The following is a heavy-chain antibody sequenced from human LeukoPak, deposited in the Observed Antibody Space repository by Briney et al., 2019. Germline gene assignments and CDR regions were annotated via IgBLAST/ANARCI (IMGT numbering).Heavy chain of an antibody. D-gene: IGHD3-9*01. CDR1: GYTFITYG. CDR3: ARVASWGYDILTGSFDS. CDR2: ISAYKGST. V-gene: IGHV1-18*01. Sequence: ASVKVSCKASGYTFITYGITWVRQAPGQGLEWMGWISAYKGSTNYAQKLQGRVTMTTDTSTTTVYMELRSLKSDDTAVYYCARVASWGYDILTGSFDSWGQGTLATVSS. J-gene: IGHJ4*02.